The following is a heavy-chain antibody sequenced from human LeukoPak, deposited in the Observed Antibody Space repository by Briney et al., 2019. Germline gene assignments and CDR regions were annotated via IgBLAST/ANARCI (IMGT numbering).Heavy chain of an antibody. D-gene: IGHD1-1*01. Sequence: GAPVTVSCKTSGYTFTGFYIHWVRLAPGQGLEWMGWINPKNGDTNHAQKFQGRVTLTRDTSINTAFMELTGLTSDDTAVYYCARDPQGPAGTGAAFDIWGQGTKVTVSS. CDR1: GYTFTGFY. CDR2: INPKNGDT. CDR3: ARDPQGPAGTGAAFDI. V-gene: IGHV1-2*02. J-gene: IGHJ3*02.